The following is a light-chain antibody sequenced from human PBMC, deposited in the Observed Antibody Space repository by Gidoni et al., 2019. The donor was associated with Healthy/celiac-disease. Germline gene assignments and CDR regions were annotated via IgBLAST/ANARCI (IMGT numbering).Light chain of an antibody. CDR1: QGVSSY. CDR2: DAS. J-gene: IGKJ4*01. CDR3: QQRSNWLT. Sequence: EIVLTQSPATLSLSPGERATISCRASQGVSSYLAWYQQKPGQAPRLLIYDASNRATGIPARFSGSGPGTDFTLTISSLEPEDFAVYYCQQRSNWLTFGGGTKVEIK. V-gene: IGKV3D-11*01.